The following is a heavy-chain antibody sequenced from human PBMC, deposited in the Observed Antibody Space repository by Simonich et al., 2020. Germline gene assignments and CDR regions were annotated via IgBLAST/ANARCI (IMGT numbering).Heavy chain of an antibody. J-gene: IGHJ4*02. D-gene: IGHD2-15*01. CDR2: MNPNSGNT. Sequence: QVQLVQSGAEVKKPGASVKVSCKASGYTFPRYDINWVRQATGQGLEWMGLMNPNSGNTGSAQKFQGRVTITRNTSISTAYMGLSILRSEDTAVYYCARGRGGMSRGYVDYWGQGTLVTVSS. CDR1: GYTFPRYD. V-gene: IGHV1-8*03. CDR3: ARGRGGMSRGYVDY.